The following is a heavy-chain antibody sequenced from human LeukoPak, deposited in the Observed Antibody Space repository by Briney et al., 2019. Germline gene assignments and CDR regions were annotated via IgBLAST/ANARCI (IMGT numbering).Heavy chain of an antibody. CDR2: MNPNSGDT. CDR3: ARSPVHHGGMDV. Sequence: ASVKVSCKSSGYTFTSYDINGVRQATGQGLEWMGWMNPNSGDTGYAQKFQGGVTMTRNTSISTAYMELSSLRSEDTAVYYCARSPVHHGGMDVWGQGTTVSVCS. CDR1: GYTFTSYD. J-gene: IGHJ6*02. V-gene: IGHV1-8*01.